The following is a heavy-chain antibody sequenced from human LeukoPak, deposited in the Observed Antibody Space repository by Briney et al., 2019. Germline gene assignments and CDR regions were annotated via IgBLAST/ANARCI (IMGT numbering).Heavy chain of an antibody. J-gene: IGHJ2*01. V-gene: IGHV4-59*08. CDR2: IYDSGST. Sequence: SETLSLTCTVSGGSISSHYWSWIRQPPGKGLEWIGYIYDSGSTNYNPSLKSRVTVSVDSSKNQFSLKLSSVTAADSAAYYCARLTSPQYYGSGGIIWYFDLWGRGTLVTVSS. CDR1: GGSISSHY. CDR3: ARLTSPQYYGSGGIIWYFDL. D-gene: IGHD3-10*01.